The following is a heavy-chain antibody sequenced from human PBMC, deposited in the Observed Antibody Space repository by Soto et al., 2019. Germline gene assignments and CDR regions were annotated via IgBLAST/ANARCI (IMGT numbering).Heavy chain of an antibody. V-gene: IGHV3-33*01. Sequence: QVQLVESGGGVVQPGRSLRLSCAASGFTFSSYGMHWVRQAPGKGLEWVAVIWYDGSNKYYADSVKGRFTISRDNSKNTLYLQMNSLRAEDTAVYYCARPAEEVTYWYFDLWGRGTLVTVSS. CDR1: GFTFSSYG. CDR2: IWYDGSNK. CDR3: ARPAEEVTYWYFDL. J-gene: IGHJ2*01. D-gene: IGHD2-21*02.